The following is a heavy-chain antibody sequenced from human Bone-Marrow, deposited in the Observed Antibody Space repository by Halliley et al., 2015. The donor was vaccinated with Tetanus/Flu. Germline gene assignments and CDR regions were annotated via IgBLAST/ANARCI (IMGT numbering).Heavy chain of an antibody. CDR3: ARAVWQRLPPSHYYYAMAV. D-gene: IGHD5-12*01. J-gene: IGHJ6*02. CDR2: INHSGST. CDR1: GESFSGYY. V-gene: IGHV4-34*01. Sequence: TLSLTCAVYGESFSGYYWNWIRQPPGKGLEWIGEINHSGSTNYNPPLKSRVTISVDTSKNQISLNLTSVTAADTAVYYCARAVWQRLPPSHYYYAMAVWGRGTTVTVSS.